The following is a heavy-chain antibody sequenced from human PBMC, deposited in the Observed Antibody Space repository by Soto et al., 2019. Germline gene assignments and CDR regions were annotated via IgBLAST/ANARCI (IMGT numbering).Heavy chain of an antibody. J-gene: IGHJ4*02. CDR3: ARAGVTIFGVVIEQYYFDY. D-gene: IGHD3-3*01. Sequence: SVKVSCKASGGTFSSYAISWVRQAPGQGLEWMGGIIPIFGTANYAQKFQGRVTITADESTSTAYMELSSLRSEDTAVYYCARAGVTIFGVVIEQYYFDYWGQGTLVTVSS. CDR2: IIPIFGTA. V-gene: IGHV1-69*13. CDR1: GGTFSSYA.